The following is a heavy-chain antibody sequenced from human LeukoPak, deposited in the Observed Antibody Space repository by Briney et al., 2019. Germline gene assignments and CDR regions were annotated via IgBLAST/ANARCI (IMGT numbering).Heavy chain of an antibody. J-gene: IGHJ6*02. CDR2: INPSGGST. Sequence: ASVKVSCKASGYTFTSYYMHWVRQAPGQGLEWMGIINPSGGSTSYAQKFQGRVTMTRDTSMSTVYMELSSLRSEDTAVYYCARDRVGGTIFGVVTNYYYYYGMDVWGQGTTATVSS. V-gene: IGHV1-46*01. D-gene: IGHD3-3*01. CDR1: GYTFTSYY. CDR3: ARDRVGGTIFGVVTNYYYYYGMDV.